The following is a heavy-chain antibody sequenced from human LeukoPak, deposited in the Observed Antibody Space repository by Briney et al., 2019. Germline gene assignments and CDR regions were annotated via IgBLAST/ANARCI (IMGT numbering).Heavy chain of an antibody. CDR3: TTVDYGGTLDAFDI. Sequence: QTGGSLRLSCAASGFTFSNAWMSWVRQAPGKGLEWVGRIKSKTDGGTTDYAAPVKGRFTISRDDSKNTLYLQMNSLKTEDTAVYYCTTVDYGGTLDAFDIWGQGTMVTVSS. J-gene: IGHJ3*02. V-gene: IGHV3-15*01. CDR2: IKSKTDGGTT. CDR1: GFTFSNAW. D-gene: IGHD4-23*01.